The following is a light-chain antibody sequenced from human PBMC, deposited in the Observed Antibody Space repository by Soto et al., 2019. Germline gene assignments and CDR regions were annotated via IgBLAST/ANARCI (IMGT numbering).Light chain of an antibody. CDR3: SSYTSSSTLVV. V-gene: IGLV2-8*01. Sequence: QSALTQPPSASGSPGQSVTISCTGTSSDVGGYNYVSWHQQHPGKAPQLMIYEVSKRPSGVPDRFSGSKSGNTASLTVSGLQAEDEADYYCSSYTSSSTLVVFGGGTKVTVL. J-gene: IGLJ2*01. CDR1: SSDVGGYNY. CDR2: EVS.